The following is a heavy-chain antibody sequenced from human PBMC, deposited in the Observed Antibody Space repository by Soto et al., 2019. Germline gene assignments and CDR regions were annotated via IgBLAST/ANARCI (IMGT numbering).Heavy chain of an antibody. Sequence: PGGSLRLSCAASGFTFSSYAMSWVRQAPGKGLEWVSVVYSGGSTYYADSVKGRFTIPRDNSKNTLYLQMNSLRAEDTAVYYCARGEYDYVWGSYRFLAFDIWGQGTMVTVSS. CDR1: GFTFSSYA. V-gene: IGHV3-66*01. CDR3: ARGEYDYVWGSYRFLAFDI. J-gene: IGHJ3*02. D-gene: IGHD3-16*02. CDR2: VYSGGST.